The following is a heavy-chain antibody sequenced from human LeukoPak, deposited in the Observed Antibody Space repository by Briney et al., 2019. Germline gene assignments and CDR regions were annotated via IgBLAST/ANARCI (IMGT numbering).Heavy chain of an antibody. CDR2: IWYDGSNK. CDR1: GFTFSSYG. CDR3: ARWSGSSWHPRYYYCGMDV. V-gene: IGHV3-33*01. D-gene: IGHD6-13*01. J-gene: IGHJ6*02. Sequence: GGSLRLSCAASGFTFSSYGMHWVRQAPDKGLEWVAVIWYDGSNKYYADSVKGRFTISRDNSKNTLYLQMNSLRAEDTAVYYCARWSGSSWHPRYYYCGMDVWGQGTTVTVSS.